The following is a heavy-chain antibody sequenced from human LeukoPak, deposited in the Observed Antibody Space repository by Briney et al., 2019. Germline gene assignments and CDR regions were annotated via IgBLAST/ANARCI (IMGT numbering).Heavy chain of an antibody. CDR2: IKSKAAGGTT. Sequence: GGSLRLSCAASGFTFSDAWMSWVRQSPGKGLEWVGRIKSKAAGGTTDYATPVKGRFSISRDDSKNTLYLQMNSLKPEDTAVYYCSTDYLGDYWGQRTLVTVSS. D-gene: IGHD2/OR15-2a*01. J-gene: IGHJ4*02. CDR3: STDYLGDY. V-gene: IGHV3-15*01. CDR1: GFTFSDAW.